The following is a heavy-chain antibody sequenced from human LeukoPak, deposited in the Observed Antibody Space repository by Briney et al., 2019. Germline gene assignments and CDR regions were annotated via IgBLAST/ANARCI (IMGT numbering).Heavy chain of an antibody. D-gene: IGHD4-17*01. Sequence: GGSLRLSCAACVCTFNHEALNGLRQARGKGRDGVSSSSGGGETTYYADSAKGRFTISRDNSQNTLYLQMNSLRAEDTAVYYCARDYADYVGYFFFDYWGQGTLVTVSS. CDR3: ARDYADYVGYFFFDY. J-gene: IGHJ4*02. CDR1: VCTFNHEA. V-gene: IGHV3-23*01. CDR2: SSGGGETT.